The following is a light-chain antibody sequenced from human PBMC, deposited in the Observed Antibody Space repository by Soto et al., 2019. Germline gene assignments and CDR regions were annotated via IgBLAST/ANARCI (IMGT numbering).Light chain of an antibody. CDR3: SSYTGNNTPYV. CDR2: EVS. J-gene: IGLJ1*01. Sequence: QSALTQPASVSGSPGQSITISCTGTSSDVGGYNYVSWYQQHPGKAPKLMIYEVSNRPSGVSHRFSGSKSGNTASLTISGLQAEDEADYYCSSYTGNNTPYVFGTGTSSPS. V-gene: IGLV2-14*01. CDR1: SSDVGGYNY.